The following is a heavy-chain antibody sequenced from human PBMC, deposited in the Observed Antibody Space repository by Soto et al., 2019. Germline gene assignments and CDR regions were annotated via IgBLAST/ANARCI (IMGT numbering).Heavy chain of an antibody. CDR3: ARVRILWWSFDY. Sequence: SETLSLTCTVSGGSISSGGYYWSWIRQHPGKGLEWIGYIYYSGSTYYNPSLKSRVTISVDTSKNQFSLKLSSVTAADTAVYYCARVRILWWSFDYWGQGTLVTVSS. D-gene: IGHD2-21*01. J-gene: IGHJ4*02. CDR2: IYYSGST. V-gene: IGHV4-31*03. CDR1: GGSISSGGYY.